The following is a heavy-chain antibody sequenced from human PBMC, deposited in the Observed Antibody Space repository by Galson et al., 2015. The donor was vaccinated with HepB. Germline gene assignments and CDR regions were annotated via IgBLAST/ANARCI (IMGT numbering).Heavy chain of an antibody. CDR1: GFTFSSYG. CDR2: IWYDGSNK. CDR3: ARDPSPRDSSGEGY. D-gene: IGHD3-22*01. J-gene: IGHJ4*02. V-gene: IGHV3-33*01. Sequence: SLRLSCAASGFTFSSYGMHWVRQAPGKGLEWVAVIWYDGSNKYYADSVKGRFTISRDNSKNTLYLQMNSLRAEDTAVYYCARDPSPRDSSGEGYWGQGTLVTVSS.